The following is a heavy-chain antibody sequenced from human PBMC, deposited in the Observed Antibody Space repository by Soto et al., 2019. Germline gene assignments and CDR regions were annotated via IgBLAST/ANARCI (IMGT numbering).Heavy chain of an antibody. J-gene: IGHJ3*02. Sequence: GGSLRLSCAASGFTFSNAWMNWVRQAPGKGLEWVGRIKSKTDGGTTDYAAPVKGRFTISRDDSKNTLYLQMNSLKTEDTAVYYCTTDFSPHYYDSSGYTPVDAFDIWGQGTMVTVSS. D-gene: IGHD3-22*01. V-gene: IGHV3-15*07. CDR1: GFTFSNAW. CDR3: TTDFSPHYYDSSGYTPVDAFDI. CDR2: IKSKTDGGTT.